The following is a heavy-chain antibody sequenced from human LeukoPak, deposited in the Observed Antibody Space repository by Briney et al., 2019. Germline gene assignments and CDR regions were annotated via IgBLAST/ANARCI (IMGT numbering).Heavy chain of an antibody. Sequence: GGSLRLSCAASGFTFSSYGMSWVRQAPGKGLEWVSAISGSGGSTYYADSVKGRFTISRDNAKNSLYLQMNSLRAEDTAVYYCARVLGWLPENYWGQGTLVTVSS. V-gene: IGHV3-23*01. CDR2: ISGSGGST. J-gene: IGHJ4*02. D-gene: IGHD5-24*01. CDR1: GFTFSSYG. CDR3: ARVLGWLPENY.